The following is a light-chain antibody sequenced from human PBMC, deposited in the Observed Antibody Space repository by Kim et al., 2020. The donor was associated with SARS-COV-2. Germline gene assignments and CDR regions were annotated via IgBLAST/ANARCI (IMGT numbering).Light chain of an antibody. CDR1: GSGVGGYSD. J-gene: IGLJ2*01. Sequence: QSALTQPACGSGSAGQSSTLSCTGSGSGVGGYSDVSWHQQYPGKAPKIMIYDVTKRPSGVSNRFSGSKSGNTASLTLSGLQAEDEADYYCSSYTSTNPLVFGGGTKLTVL. CDR2: DVT. CDR3: SSYTSTNPLV. V-gene: IGLV2-14*01.